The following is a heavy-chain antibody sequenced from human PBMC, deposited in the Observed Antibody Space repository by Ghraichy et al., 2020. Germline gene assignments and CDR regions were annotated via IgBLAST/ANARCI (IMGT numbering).Heavy chain of an antibody. CDR3: ARTSSYPPSYFDH. Sequence: SETLSLTCTVSGDSISSGGSSWSWIRQPPGKGLEWIGNLYHSESTYYNPSLKSRVTISVDSSKSQFSLRLSSVTAADTAVYYCARTSSYPPSYFDHWGQGTLVTVSS. V-gene: IGHV4-30-2*01. J-gene: IGHJ4*02. CDR2: LYHSEST. D-gene: IGHD2-2*01. CDR1: GDSISSGGSS.